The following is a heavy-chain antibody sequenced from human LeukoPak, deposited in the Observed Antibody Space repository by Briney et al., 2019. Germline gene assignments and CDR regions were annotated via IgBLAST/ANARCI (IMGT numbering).Heavy chain of an antibody. V-gene: IGHV4-31*03. CDR1: GGSISSGGYY. CDR2: IYYSGST. Sequence: SQTLSLTCTVSGGSISSGGYYWSWIRQHPGKGLEWIGYIYYSGSTYYNPSLKSRVTISVDTSKNQFSLKLSSVTAADTAVYYCAREIYYYGSGKSNWFDPWGQGTLVTVSS. CDR3: AREIYYYGSGKSNWFDP. D-gene: IGHD3-10*01. J-gene: IGHJ5*02.